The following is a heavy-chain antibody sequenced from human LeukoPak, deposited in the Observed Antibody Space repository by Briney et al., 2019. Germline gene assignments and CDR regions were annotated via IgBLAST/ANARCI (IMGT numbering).Heavy chain of an antibody. D-gene: IGHD1-26*01. V-gene: IGHV3-23*01. J-gene: IGHJ2*01. CDR1: GLTFSNYG. CDR2: ITGSGGST. CDR3: AKNLLGSAAFSWYFDL. Sequence: PGGSLRLSCAASGLTFSNYGMSWVRQAPGKGLEWFSSITGSGGSTCVDSVQGRFTISRDNSKNALYLQMSSLRAEDAAVYYCAKNLLGSAAFSWYFDLWGRGTLVTVSS.